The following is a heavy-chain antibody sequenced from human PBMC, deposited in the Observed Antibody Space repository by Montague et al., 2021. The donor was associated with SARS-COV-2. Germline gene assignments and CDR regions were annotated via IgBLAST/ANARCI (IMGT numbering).Heavy chain of an antibody. CDR3: ARHLIDDSSGYYYGDY. Sequence: QSGAEVKKPGESLKISCKGSGYSFTSYWISWVRQMPGKGLEWMGIIYPGDPDTRYSPSFQGQVTISAAKSISTAYLQWSSLKASDTAMYYCARHLIDDSSGYYYGDYWGQGTLVTVSS. D-gene: IGHD3-22*01. V-gene: IGHV5-51*01. CDR1: GYSFTSYW. CDR2: IYPGDPDT. J-gene: IGHJ4*02.